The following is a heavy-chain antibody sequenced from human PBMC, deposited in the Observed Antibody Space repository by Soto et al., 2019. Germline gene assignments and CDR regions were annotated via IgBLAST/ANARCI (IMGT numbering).Heavy chain of an antibody. CDR2: ITVSNGNT. D-gene: IGHD5-18*01. CDR1: GYTFSTNG. J-gene: IGHJ4*02. V-gene: IGHV1-18*04. CDR3: ARSYSYGSYWYFDD. Sequence: QGQLVQSGAEVKKPGASVKVSGKASGYTFSTNGVSGVRQAPGQGLEWMGWITVSNGNTNYIDNLQGRVTMTTDTSTTTAYMELWRLTSDDTAVYYCARSYSYGSYWYFDDWGQGTLVIVSS.